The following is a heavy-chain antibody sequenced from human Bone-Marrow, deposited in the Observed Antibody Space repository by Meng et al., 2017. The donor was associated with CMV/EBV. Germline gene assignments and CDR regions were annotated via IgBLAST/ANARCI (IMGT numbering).Heavy chain of an antibody. J-gene: IGHJ6*02. CDR1: GGSISSSSYY. CDR2: IYYSGST. Sequence: SETLSLTCTVSGGSISSSSYYWGWIRQPPGKGLEWIGSIYYSGSTYYNPSLKSRVTISVDTSKNQFSLKLSSVTAADTAVYYCARVAGGYSSSWYPYYYYGMDVWGQGTTVMVSS. V-gene: IGHV4-39*07. D-gene: IGHD6-13*01. CDR3: ARVAGGYSSSWYPYYYYGMDV.